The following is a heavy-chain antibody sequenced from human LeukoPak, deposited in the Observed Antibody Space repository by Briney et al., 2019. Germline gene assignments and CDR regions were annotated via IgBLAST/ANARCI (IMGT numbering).Heavy chain of an antibody. D-gene: IGHD3-10*01. V-gene: IGHV3-30*18. CDR3: AKGIGWFGELYLDY. CDR1: GFTFSSYG. Sequence: PGRSLRLSCAASGFTFSSYGMHWVRQAPGKGLEWVAVISYDGGNKYYADSVKGRFTISRDNSKNTLYLQMNSLRAEDTAVYYCAKGIGWFGELYLDYWGQGTLVTVSS. CDR2: ISYDGGNK. J-gene: IGHJ4*02.